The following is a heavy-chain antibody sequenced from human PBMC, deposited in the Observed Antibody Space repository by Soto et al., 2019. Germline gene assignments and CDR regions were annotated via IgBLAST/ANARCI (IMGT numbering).Heavy chain of an antibody. J-gene: IGHJ3*02. Sequence: GGSLRLSCAASGFTFDDYGMSWVRQAPGKGLEWVSGINWNGGSTGYADSVKGRFTISRDNAKNSLYLQMNSLRAEDTALYHCARADYYYGSGSYGDAFDIWGQGTMVTVSS. V-gene: IGHV3-20*01. CDR3: ARADYYYGSGSYGDAFDI. CDR1: GFTFDDYG. CDR2: INWNGGST. D-gene: IGHD3-10*01.